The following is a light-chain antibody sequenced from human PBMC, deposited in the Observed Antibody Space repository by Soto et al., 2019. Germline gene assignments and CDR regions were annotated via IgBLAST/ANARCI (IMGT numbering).Light chain of an antibody. Sequence: EVVMTQSPATLPVSPGEWATLSCRASQSVRSNLAWYQQRPGQAPRLLIYAASTRATGIPARFSGSGSGTEFTLTIDSLQSEDFAVYYCQQYNSYSQTFGQGTKVEIK. J-gene: IGKJ1*01. CDR3: QQYNSYSQT. CDR1: QSVRSN. V-gene: IGKV3-15*01. CDR2: AAS.